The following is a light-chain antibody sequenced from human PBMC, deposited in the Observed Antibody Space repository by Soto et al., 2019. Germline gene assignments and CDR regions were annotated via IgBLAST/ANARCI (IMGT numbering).Light chain of an antibody. V-gene: IGLV3-21*04. CDR2: YDS. CDR1: NIGSQS. Sequence: SYELTQPPSVSVSPGKTARITCGGNNIGSQSVHWYQQKPGQAPVLVIYYDSDRPSGIPERFSGSNSGNTASLTISRVEAADEADYYWQVWDRSSDHYVFGTGTKVTVL. CDR3: QVWDRSSDHYV. J-gene: IGLJ1*01.